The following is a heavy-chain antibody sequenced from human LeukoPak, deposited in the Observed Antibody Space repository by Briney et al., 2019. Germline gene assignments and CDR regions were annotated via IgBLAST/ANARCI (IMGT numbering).Heavy chain of an antibody. D-gene: IGHD3-10*01. J-gene: IGHJ4*02. Sequence: GGSLRLSCADSGLTLSASNMNRVRPAPEKGLEWISHIISFSGATYSADSVKGRFTISRDDAKNSLYLQMNSLRDEDTAVYYCARVRSGSYFDYWGQGTLVTVSS. V-gene: IGHV3-48*02. CDR3: ARVRSGSYFDY. CDR2: IISFSGAT. CDR1: GLTLSASN.